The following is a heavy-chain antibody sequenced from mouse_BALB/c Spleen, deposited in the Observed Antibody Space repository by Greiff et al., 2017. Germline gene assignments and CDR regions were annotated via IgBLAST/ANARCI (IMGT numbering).Heavy chain of an antibody. V-gene: IGHV1-7*01. D-gene: IGHD4-1*01. CDR1: GYTFTSYW. CDR2: INPSTGYT. J-gene: IGHJ2*01. CDR3: ARRWDENY. Sequence: QVQLQQSGAELAKPGASVKMSCKASGYTFTSYWMHWVKQRPGQGLEWIGYINPSTGYTEYNQKFKDKATLTADKSSSTAYMQLSSLISEDSAVYYCARRWDENYWGQGTTLTVSS.